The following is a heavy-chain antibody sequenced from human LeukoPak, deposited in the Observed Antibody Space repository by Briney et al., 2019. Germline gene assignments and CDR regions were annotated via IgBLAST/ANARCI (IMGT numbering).Heavy chain of an antibody. CDR1: GGSFSGYY. J-gene: IGHJ4*02. V-gene: IGHV4-34*01. D-gene: IGHD2-2*01. CDR2: INHSGST. CDR3: ARTRYCSSTSCYGSSDY. Sequence: SETLSLTCAVYGGSFSGYYWSWIRQPPGKGLEWIGEINHSGSTNYNPSLKSRVTISVDTSKNQLSLKLSSVTAADTAVYYCARTRYCSSTSCYGSSDYWGQGTLVTVSS.